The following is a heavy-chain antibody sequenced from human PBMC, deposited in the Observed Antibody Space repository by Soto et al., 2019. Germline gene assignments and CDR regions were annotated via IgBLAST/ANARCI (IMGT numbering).Heavy chain of an antibody. D-gene: IGHD3-9*01. CDR1: GFTFSSYS. J-gene: IGHJ4*02. V-gene: IGHV3-48*04. CDR3: ARDRDWAFDY. Sequence: GVLRLSCVASGFTFSSYSMVWVRQAPGKGLEWVSYIFVSSSPIYYADSVKGRFTVSRDNAQNSVFLLMNSLRAEDTAVYYCARDRDWAFDYWGRGTLVTAPQ. CDR2: IFVSSSPI.